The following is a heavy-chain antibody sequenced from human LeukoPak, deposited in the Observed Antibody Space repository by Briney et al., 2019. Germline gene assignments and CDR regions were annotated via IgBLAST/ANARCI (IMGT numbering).Heavy chain of an antibody. CDR3: ATDRGGYFQY. J-gene: IGHJ4*02. V-gene: IGHV3-30*02. D-gene: IGHD3-9*01. CDR1: GFAFSTYG. CDR2: ISYDGSEK. Sequence: PGGSLRLSCVTSGFAFSTYGMHWVRQAPDTGLEWVAFISYDGSEKYYADSVRARFTISRDNSKSTLYLQMNSLRAEDTAVFYCATDRGGYFQYWGQGTLVTVSS.